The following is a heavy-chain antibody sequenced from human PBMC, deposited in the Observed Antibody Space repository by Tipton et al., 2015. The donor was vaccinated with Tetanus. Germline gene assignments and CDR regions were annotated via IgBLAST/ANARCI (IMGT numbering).Heavy chain of an antibody. CDR1: GGSISSSSYY. J-gene: IGHJ4*02. V-gene: IGHV4-39*01. D-gene: IGHD3-22*01. Sequence: LRLSCTVSGGSISSSSYYWGWIRQPPGKGLEWIGSIYYSGSTYYTPSLKSRVTISGDTSKNRFSLKLSSVTAADTAVYYCARRAARYDSSGYYPGGVDYWGQGTLVTVSS. CDR3: ARRAARYDSSGYYPGGVDY. CDR2: IYYSGST.